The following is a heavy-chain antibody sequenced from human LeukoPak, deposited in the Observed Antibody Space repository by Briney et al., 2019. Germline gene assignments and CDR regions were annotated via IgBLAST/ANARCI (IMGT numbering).Heavy chain of an antibody. V-gene: IGHV3-15*01. CDR1: GFTFSSYA. D-gene: IGHD5-12*01. CDR3: TAGTGHSDHDY. Sequence: GGSLRLSCAASGFTFSSYAMSWVRQAPGKGLEWVGRVKSDTDGGTTDYAAPVKGRFTISRDDSKNMVYLQMNSLRTDDTAVYYCTAGTGHSDHDYWGQGTLATVSS. J-gene: IGHJ4*02. CDR2: VKSDTDGGTT.